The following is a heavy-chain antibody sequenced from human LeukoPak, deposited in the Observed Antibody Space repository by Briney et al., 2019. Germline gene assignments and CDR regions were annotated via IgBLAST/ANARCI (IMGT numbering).Heavy chain of an antibody. Sequence: PGGSLRLSCAASGFTFSSYAMSWVRQAPGKGLEWVSAISGSGGSTYYADSVKGRFTISRDNSKNTLYLQMNSLRAEDTAVYYCAKVFLWFGELLSAFDIWGQGTMVTVSS. CDR1: GFTFSSYA. CDR2: ISGSGGST. V-gene: IGHV3-23*01. CDR3: AKVFLWFGELLSAFDI. J-gene: IGHJ3*02. D-gene: IGHD3-10*01.